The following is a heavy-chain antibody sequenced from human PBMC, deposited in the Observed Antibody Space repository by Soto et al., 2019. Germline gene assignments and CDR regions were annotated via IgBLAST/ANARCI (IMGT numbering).Heavy chain of an antibody. Sequence: KESGPTLVNPTQTLTLTCAFSGFSLNTEGVCVAWIRQAPGRALEWLAHIYWDGDERYSPSLRSRLTITADTSRNQVVLTMTDMDPVDTATYYCTKGSDILTGYSDSWGQGTLVTVPS. CDR1: GFSLNTEGVC. D-gene: IGHD3-9*01. J-gene: IGHJ4*02. CDR2: IYWDGDE. CDR3: TKGSDILTGYSDS. V-gene: IGHV2-5*02.